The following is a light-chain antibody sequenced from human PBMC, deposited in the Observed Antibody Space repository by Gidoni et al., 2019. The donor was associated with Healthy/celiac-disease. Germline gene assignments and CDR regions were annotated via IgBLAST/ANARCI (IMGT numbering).Light chain of an antibody. CDR3: QQSYSTPRT. V-gene: IGKV1-39*01. Sequence: SPSSLSASVGDRVTITCRASQSISSYLNWYQQKPGKAPKHLIYAASSLQSGVPSRFSGSGSGTDFTLTISSLQPEDFATYYCQQSYSTPRTFGQGTKVEIK. CDR1: QSISSY. CDR2: AAS. J-gene: IGKJ1*01.